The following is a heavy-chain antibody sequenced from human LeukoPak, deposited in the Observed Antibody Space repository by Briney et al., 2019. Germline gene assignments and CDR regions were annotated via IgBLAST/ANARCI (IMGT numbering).Heavy chain of an antibody. D-gene: IGHD1-26*01. Sequence: SETLSLTCTVSGGSISSSSYYWGWSRQPPGKGLEWIGSIYYSGSTYYNPSLKSRVTISVDTSKNQSSLKLSAVTAADTAVYYCARKDSVPSGSYFPAPATFDYWGQGTLVTVSS. CDR1: GGSISSSSYY. CDR2: IYYSGST. CDR3: ARKDSVPSGSYFPAPATFDY. J-gene: IGHJ4*02. V-gene: IGHV4-39*01.